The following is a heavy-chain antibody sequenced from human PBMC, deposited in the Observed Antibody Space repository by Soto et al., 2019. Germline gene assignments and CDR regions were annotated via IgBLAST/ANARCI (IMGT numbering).Heavy chain of an antibody. CDR3: TTTRPGTNVFDN. D-gene: IGHD6-13*01. Sequence: EVLLVESGGDLVEPGGSLRLSCAASGITFSNAWMNWVRQAPGKGLEYIGRIRRKTDGGTTEYAAPVEGRFTISRDDSKNTLYLQMGGLKTEDTAVYYCTTTRPGTNVFDNWGQGTLVTVSS. V-gene: IGHV3-15*01. CDR1: GITFSNAW. J-gene: IGHJ3*02. CDR2: IRRKTDGGTT.